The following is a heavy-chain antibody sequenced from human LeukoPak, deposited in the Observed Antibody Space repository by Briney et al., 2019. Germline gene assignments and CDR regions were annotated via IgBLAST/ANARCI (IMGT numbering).Heavy chain of an antibody. CDR3: AKVKRGYSGPHYFDY. CDR1: GFTFSSYG. J-gene: IGHJ4*02. Sequence: GGTLRLSCAASGFTFSSYGMSWVRQAPGKGLEWVSAISGSGGSTYYADSVKGRFTISRDNSKNTLYLQMNSLRAGDTAVYYCAKVKRGYSGPHYFDYWGQGTLVTVSS. CDR2: ISGSGGST. V-gene: IGHV3-23*01. D-gene: IGHD5-12*01.